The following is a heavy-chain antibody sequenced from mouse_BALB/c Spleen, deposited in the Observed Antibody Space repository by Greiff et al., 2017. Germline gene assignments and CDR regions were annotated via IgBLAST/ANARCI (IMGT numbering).Heavy chain of an antibody. V-gene: IGHV1-18*01. CDR3: ARWLTAYYAMDY. CDR2: INPNNGGT. CDR1: GYTFTDYN. J-gene: IGHJ4*01. Sequence: EVQLVESGPELVKPGASVKIPCKASGYTFTDYNMDWVKQSHGKSLEWIGDINPNNGGTIYNQKFKGKATLTVDKSSSTAYMELRSLTSEDTAVYYCARWLTAYYAMDYWGQGTSVTVSS. D-gene: IGHD4-1*01.